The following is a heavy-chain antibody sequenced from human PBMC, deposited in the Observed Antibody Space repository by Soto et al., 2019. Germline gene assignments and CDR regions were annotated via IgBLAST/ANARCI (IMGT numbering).Heavy chain of an antibody. Sequence: GGSLRLSCAASGFTFSSYAMSWVRQAPGKGLEWVSAISGSGGSTYYADSVKGRFTISRDNSKNTLYLQMNSLRAEDTAVYYCAKNRDAGSSGWYLEPTSYWGQGTLVTVSS. J-gene: IGHJ4*02. CDR2: ISGSGGST. CDR1: GFTFSSYA. CDR3: AKNRDAGSSGWYLEPTSY. V-gene: IGHV3-23*01. D-gene: IGHD6-19*01.